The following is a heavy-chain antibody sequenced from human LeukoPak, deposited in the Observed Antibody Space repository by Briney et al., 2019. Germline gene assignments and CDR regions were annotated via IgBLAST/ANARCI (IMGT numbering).Heavy chain of an antibody. CDR2: IKTDGSIT. Sequence: PGGSLRLSCAASGFSFSVFWMHWVRQAPGKGPVWVSRIKTDGSITDYVDSVKGRFTISRDNAKNTLYLQMNNLRAEDTAVYYCARDEVGATTEFDSWGQGTLVTVSS. J-gene: IGHJ4*02. D-gene: IGHD1-26*01. V-gene: IGHV3-74*01. CDR1: GFSFSVFW. CDR3: ARDEVGATTEFDS.